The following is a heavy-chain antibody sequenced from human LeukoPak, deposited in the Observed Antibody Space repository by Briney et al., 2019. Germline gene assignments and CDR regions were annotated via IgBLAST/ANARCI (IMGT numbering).Heavy chain of an antibody. J-gene: IGHJ4*02. Sequence: SETLSLTCTLSGGSISTYYWSWVRQPPGKGLEWIGYIYYTGSTDYNPSLKSRVTISVDTSKNHFSLTLSSVTAADTAVYYCTRGQKYISGYTVTELGSGYFDYWGQGTLVTVSS. CDR3: TRGQKYISGYTVTELGSGYFDY. V-gene: IGHV4-59*01. CDR2: IYYTGST. D-gene: IGHD5-18*01. CDR1: GGSISTYY.